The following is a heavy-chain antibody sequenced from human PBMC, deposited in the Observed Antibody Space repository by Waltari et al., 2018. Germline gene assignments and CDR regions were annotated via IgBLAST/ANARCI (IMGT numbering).Heavy chain of an antibody. CDR2: IYHSGST. J-gene: IGHJ4*02. Sequence: TCTVSGYSISSGYYWGWIRQPPGKGLEWIGSIYHSGSTYYNPSLKSRVTISVDTSKNQFSLKLSSVTAADTAVYYCARAYVGAPNHYFDYWGQGTLVTVSS. V-gene: IGHV4-38-2*02. CDR1: GYSISSGYY. CDR3: ARAYVGAPNHYFDY. D-gene: IGHD1-26*01.